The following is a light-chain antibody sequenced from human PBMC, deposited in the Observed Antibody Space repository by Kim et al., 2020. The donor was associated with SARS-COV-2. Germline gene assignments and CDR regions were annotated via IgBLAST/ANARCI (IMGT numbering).Light chain of an antibody. J-gene: IGLJ2*01. CDR1: SSNIGAGYD. Sequence: QSVLTQPPSVSGDPGQRVTISCTGSSSNIGAGYDVHWYQQLPGTAPKLLIYGNSNRPSGVPDRFSGSKSGTSASLAITGLQAEDEADYYCQSYDSSLSAPFGGGTQLTVL. CDR3: QSYDSSLSAP. V-gene: IGLV1-40*01. CDR2: GNS.